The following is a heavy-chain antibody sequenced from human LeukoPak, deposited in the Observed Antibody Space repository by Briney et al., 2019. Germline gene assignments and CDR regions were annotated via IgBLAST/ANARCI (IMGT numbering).Heavy chain of an antibody. D-gene: IGHD2-21*01. CDR3: ARELLNAPTPGAY. V-gene: IGHV4-4*02. Sequence: PSETLSLTCAVSIDSTNGNYWSWVRQSPGKGLEWIGEVHRSGSTNYKPSLKRRVTISIDRSKDQISLDLTSVTAADTAVYYCARELLNAPTPGAYWGQGILVTVS. J-gene: IGHJ4*02. CDR2: VHRSGST. CDR1: IDSTNGNY.